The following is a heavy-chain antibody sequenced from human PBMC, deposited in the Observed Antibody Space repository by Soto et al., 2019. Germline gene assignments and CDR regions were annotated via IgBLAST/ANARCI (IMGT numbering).Heavy chain of an antibody. CDR3: ARGYYDSSGYYYVRYNWFDP. D-gene: IGHD3-22*01. J-gene: IGHJ5*02. V-gene: IGHV1-69*01. CDR1: GGTFSRHA. Sequence: QVQLVQSGAEVRKPGSSVKVSCKASGGTFSRHAISWVRQAPGQGLEWMGGIIPIFGTANHAQKFQGRVTIIADESTSTVYMELSSLRSEDTAMYYCARGYYDSSGYYYVRYNWFDPWGQGTLVTVSS. CDR2: IIPIFGTA.